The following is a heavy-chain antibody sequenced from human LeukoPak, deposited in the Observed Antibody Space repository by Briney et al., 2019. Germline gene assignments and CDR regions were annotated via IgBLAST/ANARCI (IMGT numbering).Heavy chain of an antibody. V-gene: IGHV3-7*01. Sequence: GGSLRLSCEGSAFIFSGHWMNWVRQTPGKGLEWVASIKEDGSERQYVDSVKGRFSISRDNAKNALSLQMNSLRDEDTAVYYCATSGNYYLKYWGQGTLVTVSS. J-gene: IGHJ4*02. CDR1: AFIFSGHW. CDR2: IKEDGSER. CDR3: ATSGNYYLKY. D-gene: IGHD1-26*01.